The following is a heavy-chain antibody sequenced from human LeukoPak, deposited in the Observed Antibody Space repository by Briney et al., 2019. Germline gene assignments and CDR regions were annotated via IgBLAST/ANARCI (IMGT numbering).Heavy chain of an antibody. Sequence: SETLSLTCAVYGGSFSGYYWSWIRQPPGKGLEWIGEINHSGSTNYNPSLKSRVTISVDTSENQFSLKLSSVTAADTAVYYCARERYYDSSGAYDYWGQGTLVTVSS. CDR3: ARERYYDSSGAYDY. D-gene: IGHD3-22*01. J-gene: IGHJ4*02. CDR2: INHSGST. CDR1: GGSFSGYY. V-gene: IGHV4-34*01.